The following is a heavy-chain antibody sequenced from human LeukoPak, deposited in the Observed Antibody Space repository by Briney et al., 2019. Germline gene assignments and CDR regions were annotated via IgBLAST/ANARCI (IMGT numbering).Heavy chain of an antibody. CDR3: ATTRLGPDGMDV. CDR1: GYTLTELS. Sequence: ASVKVSCKGSGYTLTELSMHWVRQAPGKGLEWMGGFDPEDGETIYAQKFQGRVTMTEDTSTDTAYMELSSLRSEDTAVYYCATTRLGPDGMDVWGQGTTVTVSS. V-gene: IGHV1-24*01. J-gene: IGHJ6*02. CDR2: FDPEDGET. D-gene: IGHD2-2*01.